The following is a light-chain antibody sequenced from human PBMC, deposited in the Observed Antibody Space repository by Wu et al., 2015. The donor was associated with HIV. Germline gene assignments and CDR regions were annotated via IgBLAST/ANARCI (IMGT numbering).Light chain of an antibody. V-gene: IGKV1-9*01. CDR3: QQLNSFPLT. CDR1: QDIFTY. CDR2: DAS. J-gene: IGKJ5*01. Sequence: GDRVNITCRASQDIFTYLARYQQTPGKAPRVLIYDASTLQSGVSSRFSGSGSGADFTLTISGLQREDFAIYFCQQLNSFPLTFGQGSRLEI.